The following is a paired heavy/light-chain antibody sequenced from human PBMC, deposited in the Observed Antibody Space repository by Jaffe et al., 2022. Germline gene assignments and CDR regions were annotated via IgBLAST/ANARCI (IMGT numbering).Light chain of an antibody. CDR3: MQGTHWPWT. Sequence: DIVMTQSPLSLPVTLGQPASISCNSSQTLIYSDGSTFLNWFQQRPGQSPRRLIYMVSIRDSGVPDRFSGSGSGTEFTLEISRVEAEDVGVYYCMQGTHWPWTFGQGTKVEIK. CDR1: QTLIYSDGSTF. CDR2: MVS. V-gene: IGKV2-30*01. J-gene: IGKJ1*01.
Heavy chain of an antibody. D-gene: IGHD6-13*01. CDR1: GFTFSNYW. CDR3: TRMSRSSAGNY. Sequence: EVQLVQSGGGLVQPGGSLRLTCVGSGFTFSNYWMSWVRRAPGKGLEWVGNIKQDGSDKNYVDSMEGRFTISRDNAKNSLYLHMNSLRAEDTAVYYCTRMSRSSAGNYWGQGTLVTVSS. J-gene: IGHJ4*02. CDR2: IKQDGSDK. V-gene: IGHV3-7*01.